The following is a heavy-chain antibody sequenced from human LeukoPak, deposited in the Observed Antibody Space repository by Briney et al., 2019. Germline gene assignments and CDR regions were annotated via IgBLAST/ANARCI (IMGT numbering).Heavy chain of an antibody. Sequence: GGSLRLSCAASGFTFSSYTIHWVRQAPGKGLEFVSAIRSNGVSTYYADSVKGRFTISRDNSKDTLYLQMGSLRTDDMAVYYCARGFDSPMDVWGKGTTVTVSS. D-gene: IGHD3-9*01. CDR2: IRSNGVST. CDR3: ARGFDSPMDV. J-gene: IGHJ6*03. CDR1: GFTFSSYT. V-gene: IGHV3-64*02.